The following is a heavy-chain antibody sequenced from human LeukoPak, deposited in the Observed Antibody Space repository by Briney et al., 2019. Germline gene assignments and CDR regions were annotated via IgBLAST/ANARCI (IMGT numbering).Heavy chain of an antibody. CDR1: GFTFSSYA. D-gene: IGHD3-10*01. V-gene: IGHV3-23*01. J-gene: IGHJ3*02. CDR3: AKDGLLLWFGELTNHDAFDI. CDR2: ISGSGGST. Sequence: GGSLRLSCAASGFTFSSYAMSWVRQAPGKGLGWVSAISGSGGSTYYADSVKGRFTISRDNSKNTLYLQMNSLRAEDTAVYYCAKDGLLLWFGELTNHDAFDIWGQGTMVTVSS.